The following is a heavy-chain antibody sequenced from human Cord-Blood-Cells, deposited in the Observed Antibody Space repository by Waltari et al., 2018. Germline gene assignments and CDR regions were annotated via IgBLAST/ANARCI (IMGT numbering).Heavy chain of an antibody. Sequence: DGLEWIGEINHSGSTNYNPSLKSRVTISVDTSKNQFSLKLSSVTAADTAVYYCATLGGSGWYFDYWGQGTLVTVSS. V-gene: IGHV4-34*01. CDR2: INHSGST. CDR3: ATLGGSGWYFDY. J-gene: IGHJ4*02. D-gene: IGHD6-19*01.